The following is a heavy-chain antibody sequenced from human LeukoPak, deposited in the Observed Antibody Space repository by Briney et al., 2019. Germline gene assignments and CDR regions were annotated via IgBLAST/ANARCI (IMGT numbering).Heavy chain of an antibody. CDR1: GGTFSSYA. Sequence: SVKVSCKTSGGTFSSYAISWVRQAPGQGLEWMGGIIPIFGTANYAQKFQGRVTITTDESTSTAYMELSSLRSEDTAVYYCARAPIVGATIHDAFDIWGQGTMVTVSS. V-gene: IGHV1-69*05. D-gene: IGHD1-26*01. CDR2: IIPIFGTA. CDR3: ARAPIVGATIHDAFDI. J-gene: IGHJ3*02.